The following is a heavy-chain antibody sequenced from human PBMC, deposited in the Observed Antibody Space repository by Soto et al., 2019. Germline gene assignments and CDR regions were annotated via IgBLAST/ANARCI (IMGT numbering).Heavy chain of an antibody. CDR3: ARHDCSGGICYRFDY. Sequence: SETLSLTCTVSGGSISTTRYYWGWIRQPPGKGLEWIGSIYYTGSTYYNPSLKSRVTISVDTSQNQFSMKLISVTAADTAVYYCARHDCSGGICYRFDYWGQGALVTVS. CDR1: GGSISTTRYY. D-gene: IGHD2-15*01. V-gene: IGHV4-39*01. CDR2: IYYTGST. J-gene: IGHJ4*02.